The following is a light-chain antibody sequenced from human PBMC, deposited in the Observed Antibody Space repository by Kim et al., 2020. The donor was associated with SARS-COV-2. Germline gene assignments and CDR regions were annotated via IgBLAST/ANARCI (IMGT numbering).Light chain of an antibody. V-gene: IGKV1-6*01. CDR3: LQDYHYPWT. CDR1: QAMRND. Sequence: AIQMTQSPSSLSASVGDTVTITCRASQAMRNDVSWYQQRPGKAPKSLIYAASRLESGVPSRFSGSGYGTDFTLTISGLQPEDFATYYCLQDYHYPWTFGQGTKVDIK. CDR2: AAS. J-gene: IGKJ1*01.